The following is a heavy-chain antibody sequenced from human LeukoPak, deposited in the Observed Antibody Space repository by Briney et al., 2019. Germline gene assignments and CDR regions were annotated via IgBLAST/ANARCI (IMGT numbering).Heavy chain of an antibody. D-gene: IGHD6-19*01. CDR1: GFTFSTYS. CDR3: ARDFPGLVVAAIDY. CDR2: ISSNSKYI. Sequence: GGSLRLSCAVSGFTFSTYSLNWVRQAPGKGLEWVSSISSNSKYIFYADSVKGRFTISRDNAKNSLYLQMNSLRGDDTAVYYCARDFPGLVVAAIDYWGQGTLVTVSS. V-gene: IGHV3-21*01. J-gene: IGHJ4*02.